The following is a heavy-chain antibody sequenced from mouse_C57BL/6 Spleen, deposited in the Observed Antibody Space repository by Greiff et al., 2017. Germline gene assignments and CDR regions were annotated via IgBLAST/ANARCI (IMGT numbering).Heavy chain of an antibody. Sequence: QVQLQQPGAELVKPGASVKLSCKASGYTFTSYWITWVKQRPGQGLEWIGDIYPGSGSPNYNEKFKSKATLTVDKSSSTAYMQLSSLTSDDSAVYYCARQRDYSTYWYFDVWGTGTTVTVSA. CDR2: IYPGSGSP. CDR3: ARQRDYSTYWYFDV. CDR1: GYTFTSYW. D-gene: IGHD2-5*01. J-gene: IGHJ1*03. V-gene: IGHV1-55*01.